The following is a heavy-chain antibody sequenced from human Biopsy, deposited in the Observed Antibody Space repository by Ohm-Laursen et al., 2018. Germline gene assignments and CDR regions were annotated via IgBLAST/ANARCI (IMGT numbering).Heavy chain of an antibody. V-gene: IGHV4-4*07. Sequence: TLSLTCTVSGGSINSHHWSWIRQPAGKGLERIGRVYISGGTTYNPSLKSRVTMSLDTSKNQFSLWLSSVTAADTAVYYCARDSPSYADYPFDYWGQGTLVTVSS. CDR1: GGSINSHH. CDR3: ARDSPSYADYPFDY. CDR2: VYISGGT. J-gene: IGHJ4*02. D-gene: IGHD4-17*01.